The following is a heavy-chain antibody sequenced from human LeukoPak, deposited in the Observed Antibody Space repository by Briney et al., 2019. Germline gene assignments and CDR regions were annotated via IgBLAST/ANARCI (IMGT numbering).Heavy chain of an antibody. D-gene: IGHD2-2*01. Sequence: SETLSLTCTVSGGSISSGGYYWSWIRQHPGKGLEWIGYIYYSGSTYYNPSLKSRVTISVDTSKNQFSLKLSSVTAADTAVYYCARQDIVVVPAALYYYGMDVWGQGTTVTVSS. J-gene: IGHJ6*02. CDR2: IYYSGST. CDR3: ARQDIVVVPAALYYYGMDV. V-gene: IGHV4-31*03. CDR1: GGSISSGGYY.